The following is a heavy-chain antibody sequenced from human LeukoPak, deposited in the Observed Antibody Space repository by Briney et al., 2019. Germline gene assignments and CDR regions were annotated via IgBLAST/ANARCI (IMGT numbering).Heavy chain of an antibody. Sequence: GGSLRLSCAASGFTLSSYAMSWVRQAPGKGLEWVSAISGSGGSTYYADSVKGRFTISRDNSKNTLYLQMNSLRAEDTAVYYCANGITMVRGGFDYWGQGTLVTVSS. V-gene: IGHV3-23*01. CDR1: GFTLSSYA. D-gene: IGHD3-10*01. J-gene: IGHJ4*02. CDR2: ISGSGGST. CDR3: ANGITMVRGGFDY.